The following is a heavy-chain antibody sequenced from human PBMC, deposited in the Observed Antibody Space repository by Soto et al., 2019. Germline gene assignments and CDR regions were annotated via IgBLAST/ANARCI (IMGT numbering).Heavy chain of an antibody. V-gene: IGHV1-69*02. Sequence: QVQLVQSGAEVKKPGSSVKVSCKASGGTFSSYTISWVRQAPGQGLEWMGRIIPILGIANYEQKFQERVTISAYKSTSTAYMELSSLRSEDTAVYYCARQYCSGGSCYFDYWGQGTLVTVSS. CDR2: IIPILGIA. J-gene: IGHJ4*02. CDR3: ARQYCSGGSCYFDY. CDR1: GGTFSSYT. D-gene: IGHD2-15*01.